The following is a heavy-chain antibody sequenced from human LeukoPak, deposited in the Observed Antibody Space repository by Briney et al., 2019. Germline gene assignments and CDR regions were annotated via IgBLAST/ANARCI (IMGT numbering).Heavy chain of an antibody. D-gene: IGHD6-13*01. V-gene: IGHV3-74*01. CDR3: ARGQQLVRSFDY. CDR2: INSDGSST. CDR1: GFTFSSYW. J-gene: IGHJ4*02. Sequence: GGSLRHSCAASGFTFSSYWMHWVRQAPGKGLVWVSRINSDGSSTSYADSVKGRFTISRDNTKNTLYLQMNSLRAEDTAVYYCARGQQLVRSFDYWGQGTLVTVSS.